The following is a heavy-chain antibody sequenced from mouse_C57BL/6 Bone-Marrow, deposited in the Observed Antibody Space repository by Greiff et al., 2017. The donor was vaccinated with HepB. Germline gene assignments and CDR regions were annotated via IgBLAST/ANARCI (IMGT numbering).Heavy chain of an antibody. CDR3: ARSGYYGPWFAY. V-gene: IGHV1-64*01. CDR1: GYTFTSYW. CDR2: IHPNSGST. J-gene: IGHJ3*01. D-gene: IGHD1-1*01. Sequence: QVQLQQPGAELVKPGASVKLSCKASGYTFTSYWMHWVKQRPGQGLEWIGMIHPNSGSTNYNEKFKSKATLTVDKSSSTAYMQLSSLTSEDSAVYYCARSGYYGPWFAYWGQGTLVTVSA.